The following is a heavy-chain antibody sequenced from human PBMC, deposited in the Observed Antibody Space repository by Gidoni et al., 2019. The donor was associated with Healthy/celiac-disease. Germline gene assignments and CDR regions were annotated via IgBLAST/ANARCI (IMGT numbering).Heavy chain of an antibody. Sequence: QVQLVESGGGVVQPGRSLRLSCAASGFTFSSYGMHWVRQAPGKGLEWVAVIWYDGSNKYYADSVKGRFTISRDNSKNTLYLQMNSLRAEDTAVYYCAREGRVVGSAGFDYWGQGTLVTVSS. D-gene: IGHD1-26*01. V-gene: IGHV3-33*01. CDR3: AREGRVVGSAGFDY. J-gene: IGHJ4*02. CDR2: IWYDGSNK. CDR1: GFTFSSYG.